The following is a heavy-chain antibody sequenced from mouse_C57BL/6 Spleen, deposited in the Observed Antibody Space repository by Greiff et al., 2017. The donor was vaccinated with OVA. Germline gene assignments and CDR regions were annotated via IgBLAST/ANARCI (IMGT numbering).Heavy chain of an antibody. D-gene: IGHD1-1*01. CDR1: GYTFTDYN. Sequence: VQLQQSGPELVKPGASVKIPCKASGYTFTDYNMDWVKQSHGKSLEWIGDINPNNGGTIYNQKFKGKATLTVDKSSSTAYMELRSLTSEDTAVYYCERGGRSYPYYAMDYWGQGTSVTVSS. CDR2: INPNNGGT. J-gene: IGHJ4*01. CDR3: ERGGRSYPYYAMDY. V-gene: IGHV1-18*01.